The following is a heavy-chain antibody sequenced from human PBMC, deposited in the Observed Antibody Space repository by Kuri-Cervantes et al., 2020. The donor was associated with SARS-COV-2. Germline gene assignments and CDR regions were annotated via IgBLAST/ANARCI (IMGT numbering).Heavy chain of an antibody. V-gene: IGHV4-30-4*08. D-gene: IGHD2-2*01. Sequence: LRLSCTVSGDSISSGDYYWSWIRQPPGKGLEWIGYIYYSGSTYYNPSLKSRVTISVDTSKNQFSLKLSSVTAADAAVYYCARAPRGDIVVVPAPDAFDIWGQGTMVTVSS. CDR3: ARAPRGDIVVVPAPDAFDI. J-gene: IGHJ3*02. CDR2: IYYSGST. CDR1: GDSISSGDYY.